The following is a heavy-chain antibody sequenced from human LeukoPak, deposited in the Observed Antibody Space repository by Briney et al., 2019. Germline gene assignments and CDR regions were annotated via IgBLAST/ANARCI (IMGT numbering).Heavy chain of an antibody. CDR3: AKGGAGSSSSELDY. CDR1: GFTLDDYA. D-gene: IGHD6-6*01. Sequence: SLRLSCAASGFTLDDYAMHGVRQAPGKGREWGSCISWNSGSIGYADSVKGRFTISRDNAKNSLYLQMNSLRAEDMALYYCAKGGAGSSSSELDYWGQGTLVTVSS. V-gene: IGHV3-9*03. CDR2: ISWNSGSI. J-gene: IGHJ4*02.